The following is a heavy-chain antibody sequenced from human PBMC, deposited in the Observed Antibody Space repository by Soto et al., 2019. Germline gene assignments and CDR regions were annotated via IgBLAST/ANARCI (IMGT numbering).Heavy chain of an antibody. CDR2: IYYSGSI. CDR3: ARHLDSSGYYPYYYYGMDV. V-gene: IGHV4-39*01. D-gene: IGHD3-22*01. CDR1: GGSISSSSYY. Sequence: PSETLSLTCTVSGGSISSSSYYWGWIRQPPGKGLEWIGSIYYSGSIYYNLSLKSRVTISVDTSKNQFSLKLSSVTAADTAVYYCARHLDSSGYYPYYYYGMDVWGQGTTVTVSS. J-gene: IGHJ6*02.